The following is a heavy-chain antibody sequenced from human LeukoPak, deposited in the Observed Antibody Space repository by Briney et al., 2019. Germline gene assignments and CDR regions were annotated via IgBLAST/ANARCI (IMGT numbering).Heavy chain of an antibody. CDR3: ARDLWEDGSSWSEFDY. V-gene: IGHV3-23*01. CDR2: ISGSGDST. CDR1: GFTFSSYA. Sequence: GSLRLSCAASGFTFSSYAMSWVRQAPGKGLEWVSAISGSGDSTYYADSVKGRFTISRDNSKNTLYLQMNSLRAEDAAVYYCARDLWEDGSSWSEFDYWGQGTLVTVSS. D-gene: IGHD6-13*01. J-gene: IGHJ4*02.